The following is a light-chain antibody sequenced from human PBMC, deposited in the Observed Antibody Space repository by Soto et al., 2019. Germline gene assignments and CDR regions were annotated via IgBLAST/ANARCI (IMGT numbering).Light chain of an antibody. J-gene: IGKJ2*01. CDR3: QQRSRWPRDT. CDR2: AAS. CDR1: QNVGHN. V-gene: IGKV3-11*01. Sequence: EVVLTQSPATLSLSPGESATLSCRASQNVGHNLAWYQQTPGQAPRLLIYAASDRATGIPARFRGSGSDTDFTLTITSVEPEDFAVDYCQQRSRWPRDTFGQGTKLEIK.